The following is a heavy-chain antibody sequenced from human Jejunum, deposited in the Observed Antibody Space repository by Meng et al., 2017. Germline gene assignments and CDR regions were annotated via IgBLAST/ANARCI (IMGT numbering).Heavy chain of an antibody. CDR3: ARADYVRYFNL. D-gene: IGHD3-10*02. CDR2: VYYSGHT. J-gene: IGHJ2*01. CDR1: GDSVSSDNYY. V-gene: IGHV4-61*01. Sequence: QVQLQESGPGLVRPSYTLSLTCTVSGDSVSSDNYYWSWIRQPPGQGLEWIGYVYYSGHTDYNPSLKRRVTISIDKSTNQFSLRLSSVTAADTAVYYCARADYVRYFNLWGRGTLVTVSS.